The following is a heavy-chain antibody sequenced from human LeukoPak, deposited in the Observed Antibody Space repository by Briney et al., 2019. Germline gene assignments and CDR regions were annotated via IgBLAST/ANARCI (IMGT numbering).Heavy chain of an antibody. V-gene: IGHV1-8*03. D-gene: IGHD1-26*01. CDR3: ARGEWELLGAFDI. CDR1: GYTFTSYD. J-gene: IGHJ3*02. Sequence: ASVKVSCKASGYTFTSYDINWVRQATGQGPEWMGWMNPNSGNTGYAQKFQGRVTITRNTSISTAYMELSSLRSEDTAVYYCARGEWELLGAFDIWGQGTMVTVSS. CDR2: MNPNSGNT.